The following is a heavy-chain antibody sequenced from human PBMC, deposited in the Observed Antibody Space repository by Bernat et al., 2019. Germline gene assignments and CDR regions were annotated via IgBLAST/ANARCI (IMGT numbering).Heavy chain of an antibody. V-gene: IGHV4-31*03. CDR2: IYYSGST. CDR1: GGSISSDGYY. Sequence: QVQLQESGPGLVKPSQTLSLTCTVSGGSISSDGYYWSWIRQHPGKGLEWIGYIYYSGSTYYNPSLESRVTISVDTSKRQFSPRLSSVTAADTAVYYCARSFGSSSWYFDLWGRGTLVSVSS. CDR3: ARSFGSSSWYFDL. D-gene: IGHD6-13*01. J-gene: IGHJ2*01.